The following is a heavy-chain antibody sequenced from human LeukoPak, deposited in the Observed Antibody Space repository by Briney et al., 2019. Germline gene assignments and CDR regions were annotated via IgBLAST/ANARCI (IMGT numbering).Heavy chain of an antibody. Sequence: GGSLRLSCASSGFTFSNSTMNWVRQAPGKGLEWVSSISSTGTYIYYADSVKGRFTISRDNAKNSLYLQMNSLRAEDTALYYCARDIAYWGQGTLVTVSS. CDR2: ISSTGTYI. CDR3: ARDIAY. V-gene: IGHV3-21*01. J-gene: IGHJ4*02. CDR1: GFTFSNST.